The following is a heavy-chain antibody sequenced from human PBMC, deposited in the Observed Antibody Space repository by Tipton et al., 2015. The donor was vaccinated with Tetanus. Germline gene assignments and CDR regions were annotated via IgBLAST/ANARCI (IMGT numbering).Heavy chain of an antibody. V-gene: IGHV4-59*08. Sequence: TLSLTCTVSGASINTHHWSWLRQAPGKGLEWIGYFHFTGSTNFNPSLQSRVTISGDTSKNQFSLKLSSVTAADTAVYYCARGVEFAHYGMDVWGQGTTVTVSS. CDR3: ARGVEFAHYGMDV. J-gene: IGHJ6*02. D-gene: IGHD3-10*01. CDR1: GASINTHH. CDR2: FHFTGST.